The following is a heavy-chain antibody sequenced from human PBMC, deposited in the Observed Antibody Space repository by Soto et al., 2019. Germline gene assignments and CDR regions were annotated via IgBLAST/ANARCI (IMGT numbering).Heavy chain of an antibody. CDR1: GYTFTRYA. CDR2: LNAGNGHT. V-gene: IGHV1-3*01. D-gene: IGHD1-26*01. CDR3: ARESGTSGTYDY. Sequence: ASVKVSCKASGYTFTRYAMHWVRQAPGQGLEWMGWLNAGNGHTKYSQKFQGRVTMTRDTSASTGYMELSSLTSEDTAVYYCARESGTSGTYDYWGQGALVTVSS. J-gene: IGHJ4*02.